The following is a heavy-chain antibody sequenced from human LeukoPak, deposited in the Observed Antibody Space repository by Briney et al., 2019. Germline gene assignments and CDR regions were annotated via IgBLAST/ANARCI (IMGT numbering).Heavy chain of an antibody. CDR3: ARGVGGSTWYFDY. V-gene: IGHV4-39*07. D-gene: IGHD6-13*01. J-gene: IGHJ4*02. CDR1: GGSIRSSSYY. Sequence: SETLSLTCSVSGGSIRSSSYYWGCIRQPPGKGLEWIGSIYYSGSTYYNSSLKHRVTISLDTSKNQFSLNLSSVTAADTAVYYCARGVGGSTWYFDYWGQGTLVTVSS. CDR2: IYYSGST.